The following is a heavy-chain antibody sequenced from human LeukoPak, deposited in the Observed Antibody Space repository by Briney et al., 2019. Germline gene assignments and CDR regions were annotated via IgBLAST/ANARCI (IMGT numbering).Heavy chain of an antibody. CDR1: GYTSTGYY. Sequence: ASVKVSCKASGYTSTGYYMHWVRQAPGQGLEWMGRINPNSGGTNYAQKFQGRVTMTRDTSISTAYMELSRLRSDDTAVYYCARDRVTMVRGVKNVFDYWGQGTLVTVSS. V-gene: IGHV1-2*06. CDR2: INPNSGGT. CDR3: ARDRVTMVRGVKNVFDY. J-gene: IGHJ4*02. D-gene: IGHD3-10*01.